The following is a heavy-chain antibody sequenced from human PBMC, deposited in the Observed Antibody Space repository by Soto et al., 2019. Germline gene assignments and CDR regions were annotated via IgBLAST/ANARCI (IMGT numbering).Heavy chain of an antibody. CDR1: GYIFSRYG. CDR2: ISGYNGNT. CDR3: AREAAAERNYYGLAV. J-gene: IGHJ6*02. D-gene: IGHD6-13*01. Sequence: QVQLVQSGPAVRKPGASVRVSCKASGYIFSRYGISWVRQAPGQGLEWMAWISGYNGNTKFGERVQGRVNVTTDTSTSTAYMELRSLRCDDTAVYYCAREAAAERNYYGLAVWGQGTTVIVSS. V-gene: IGHV1-18*04.